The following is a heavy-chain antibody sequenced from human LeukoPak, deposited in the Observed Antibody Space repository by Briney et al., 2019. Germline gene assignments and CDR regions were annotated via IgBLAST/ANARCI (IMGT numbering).Heavy chain of an antibody. J-gene: IGHJ5*02. Sequence: QPGGSLRLSCAASGFTFSSYWMHWVRHAPGKGLVWVSRINSDGSSTSYADSVKGRFTISRDNAKNTLYLQMTSLRAEDTAVYYCARDRAVAGTLVLGRGRTNWFDPWGQGTLVTVSS. V-gene: IGHV3-74*01. D-gene: IGHD6-19*01. CDR1: GFTFSSYW. CDR3: ARDRAVAGTLVLGRGRTNWFDP. CDR2: INSDGSST.